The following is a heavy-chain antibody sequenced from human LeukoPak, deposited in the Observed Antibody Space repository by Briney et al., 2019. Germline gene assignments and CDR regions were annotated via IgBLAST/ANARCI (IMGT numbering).Heavy chain of an antibody. Sequence: SETLSLTCTVSGGSISSSSYYWGWIRQPPGKGLEWIGSIYYSGSTYYNPSLKSRVTISVDTSKNQFSLKLSSVTAADTAVYYCARGRGGSYRYNWFDPWGQGTLVTVSS. CDR3: ARGRGGSYRYNWFDP. J-gene: IGHJ5*02. CDR1: GGSISSSSYY. D-gene: IGHD1-26*01. CDR2: IYYSGST. V-gene: IGHV4-39*07.